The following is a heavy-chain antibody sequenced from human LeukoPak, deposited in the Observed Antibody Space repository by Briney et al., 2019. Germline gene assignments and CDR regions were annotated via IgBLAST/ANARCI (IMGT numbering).Heavy chain of an antibody. V-gene: IGHV1-46*01. D-gene: IGHD6-19*01. J-gene: IGHJ4*02. CDR1: GYTFTSYY. Sequence: ASVKVSCEASGYTFTSYYMHWVRQAPGQGLEWMGIINPNGGSTRYAQKFQGRVTMTRDTSTSTVYMELSSLRSEGTAVYYCARANYSSGWYYFDYWGQGTLVTVSS. CDR2: INPNGGST. CDR3: ARANYSSGWYYFDY.